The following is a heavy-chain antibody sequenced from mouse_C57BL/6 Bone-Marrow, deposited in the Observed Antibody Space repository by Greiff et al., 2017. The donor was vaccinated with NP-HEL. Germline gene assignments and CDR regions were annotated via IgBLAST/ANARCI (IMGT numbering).Heavy chain of an antibody. CDR3: ARRPYYSNYLWYFDV. CDR1: GYTFTSYW. D-gene: IGHD2-5*01. Sequence: VQLQQPGAELVKPGASVKLSCKASGYTFTSYWMHWVKQRPGQGLEWIGMIHPNSGSTNYNEKFKSKATLTVDKSSSTAYMQLSSLTSEDSAVYYCARRPYYSNYLWYFDVWGTGTTVTVSS. CDR2: IHPNSGST. J-gene: IGHJ1*03. V-gene: IGHV1-64*01.